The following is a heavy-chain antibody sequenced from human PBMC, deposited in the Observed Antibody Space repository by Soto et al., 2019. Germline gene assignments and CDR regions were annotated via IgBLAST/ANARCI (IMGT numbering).Heavy chain of an antibody. V-gene: IGHV4-31*03. D-gene: IGHD2-2*01. CDR2: IYYSGDT. CDR1: GGSISNDAYY. CDR3: ARVSKVPAASYGPFDY. Sequence: SETLSLTCTVSGGSISNDAYYWTWIRQHPGKGLEWIGYIYYSGDTYYNPSLKSRVTMSLDTSQNQFSLKLSSVTAADTAVYYCARVSKVPAASYGPFDYWGQGTLVTVSS. J-gene: IGHJ4*02.